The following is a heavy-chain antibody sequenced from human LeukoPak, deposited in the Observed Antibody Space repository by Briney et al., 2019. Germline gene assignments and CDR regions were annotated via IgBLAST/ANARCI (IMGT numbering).Heavy chain of an antibody. J-gene: IGHJ4*02. V-gene: IGHV3-23*01. CDR1: GFTFSSYA. Sequence: GGSLRLSCAASGFTFSSYAMSWVRQAPGKGLEWVSAISGSGGSTYYADSVKGRFTISRDNSKNTLYLQMNSLRAEDTAVYYCAKDRSDGEMATIVDYWGQGTLVTVSS. CDR3: AKDRSDGEMATIVDY. D-gene: IGHD5-24*01. CDR2: ISGSGGST.